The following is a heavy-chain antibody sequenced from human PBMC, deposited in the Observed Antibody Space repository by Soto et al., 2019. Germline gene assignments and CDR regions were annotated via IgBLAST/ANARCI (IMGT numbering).Heavy chain of an antibody. CDR3: ARVGVDIIPYYYYGMDV. CDR1: GGTFSSYA. CDR2: IIPIFGTA. V-gene: IGHV1-69*01. J-gene: IGHJ6*02. Sequence: QVQLVQSGAEVKKPGSSVKVSCKASGGTFSSYAISWVRQAPGQGLEWMGGIIPIFGTANYAQKFQGRVTITADESTSTAYMELSSLRSEDTAVYYCARVGVDIIPYYYYGMDVWGQGTTVTVSS. D-gene: IGHD3-3*01.